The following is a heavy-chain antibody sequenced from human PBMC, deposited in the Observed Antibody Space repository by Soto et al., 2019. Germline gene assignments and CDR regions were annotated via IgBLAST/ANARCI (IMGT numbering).Heavy chain of an antibody. V-gene: IGHV3-74*03. Sequence: EVQLVESGGGLVQPGGSLILSCAASGFTFSNYWMVWVRQAPRKGLVWVSRIIGDGLYTTYADSVKGRCTISRDNAKNTVCLQMTSLRVADTDVYYCARGILGSGTANDHWGQGTLVTVSS. CDR1: GFTFSNYW. D-gene: IGHD3-10*01. CDR3: ARGILGSGTANDH. CDR2: IIGDGLYT. J-gene: IGHJ4*02.